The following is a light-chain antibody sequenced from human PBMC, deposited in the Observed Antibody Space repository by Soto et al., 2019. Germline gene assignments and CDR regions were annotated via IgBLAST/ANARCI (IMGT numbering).Light chain of an antibody. V-gene: IGKV3-15*01. Sequence: EIVLTQSPATLSLSPGERATLSCSASQSVRSNLAWYQQKPGQAPRLLIYGASTRATGIPARFSGSGSGTEFTLTISSLQSEDFAVYYCQQYNNWPPITFGQGTRLEIK. CDR1: QSVRSN. CDR2: GAS. CDR3: QQYNNWPPIT. J-gene: IGKJ5*01.